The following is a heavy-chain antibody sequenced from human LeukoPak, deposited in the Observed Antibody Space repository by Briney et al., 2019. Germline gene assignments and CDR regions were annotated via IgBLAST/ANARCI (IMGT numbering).Heavy chain of an antibody. Sequence: GGSLRLSCAASGFIVNTNYMTWVRQAPGRGLEWVSFIYADGNTYYADSVKGRFTISRDNSKNTLYLQMNSLRAEDTAVYYCASSEYDSSGYLDYWGQGTLVTVSS. V-gene: IGHV3-53*05. D-gene: IGHD3-22*01. CDR3: ASSEYDSSGYLDY. CDR2: IYADGNT. J-gene: IGHJ4*02. CDR1: GFIVNTNY.